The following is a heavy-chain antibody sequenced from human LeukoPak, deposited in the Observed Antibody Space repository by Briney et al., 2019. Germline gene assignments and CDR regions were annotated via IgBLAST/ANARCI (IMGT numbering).Heavy chain of an antibody. J-gene: IGHJ4*02. CDR3: AKKVGLVSAPLYYFDL. V-gene: IGHV3-23*01. Sequence: GGSLRLSCAASGFTFSSYAMSWVRQAPGKGLEWVSATNGPGGSRDYADSVKGRFTISRDNSKNTLYLQMNSLRAEDTAIYYCAKKVGLVSAPLYYFDLWGQGTLVTVSS. CDR2: TNGPGGSR. D-gene: IGHD6-6*01. CDR1: GFTFSSYA.